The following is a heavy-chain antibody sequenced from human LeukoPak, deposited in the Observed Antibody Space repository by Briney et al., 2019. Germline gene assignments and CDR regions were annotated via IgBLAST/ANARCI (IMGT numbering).Heavy chain of an antibody. CDR1: GGSISSSSYY. Sequence: SETLSLTCTVSGGSISSSSYYWGWIRQPPGKGLEWIGSIYYSGSTFYNSSLKSRVTVSVDTSKNQVSLRLTSVTAADTAMYYCAGDGSSSNWYFYWGQGTLVTVSS. J-gene: IGHJ4*02. CDR3: AGDGSSSNWYFY. CDR2: IYYSGST. V-gene: IGHV4-39*07. D-gene: IGHD6-13*01.